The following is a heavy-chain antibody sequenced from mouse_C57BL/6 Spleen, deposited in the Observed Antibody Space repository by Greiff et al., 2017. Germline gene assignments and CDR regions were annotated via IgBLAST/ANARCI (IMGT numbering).Heavy chain of an antibody. CDR2: FYPGSGSI. CDR3: ARHERLFITTVVPFDY. V-gene: IGHV1-62-2*01. J-gene: IGHJ2*01. Sequence: VQLQESGAELVKPGASVKLSCKASGYTFTEYTIHWVKQRSGQGLEWIGWFYPGSGSIKYNEKFKDKATLTADKSSSTVYMELSRLTSEDSAVYFCARHERLFITTVVPFDYWGQGTTLTVSS. D-gene: IGHD1-1*01. CDR1: GYTFTEYT.